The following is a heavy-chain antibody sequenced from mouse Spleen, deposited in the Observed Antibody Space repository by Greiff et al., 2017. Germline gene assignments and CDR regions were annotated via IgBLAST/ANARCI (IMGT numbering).Heavy chain of an antibody. D-gene: IGHD2-13*01. V-gene: IGHV1S56*01. CDR1: GYTFTSYY. Sequence: VQLQESGPELVKPGASVRISCKASGYTFTSYYIHWVKQRPGQGLEWIGWIYPGNVNTKYNEKFKGKATLTADKSSSTAYMQLSSLTSEDSAVYFCARGGLYAMDYWGQGTSVTVSS. CDR3: ARGGLYAMDY. J-gene: IGHJ4*01. CDR2: IYPGNVNT.